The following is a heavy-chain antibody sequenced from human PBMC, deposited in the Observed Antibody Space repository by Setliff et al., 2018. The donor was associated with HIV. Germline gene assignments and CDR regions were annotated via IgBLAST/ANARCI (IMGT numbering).Heavy chain of an antibody. CDR3: ARDCACVRCPFFDY. Sequence: GGSLRLSCAASGFTFSSYWMSWVRQAPGKGLEWVANIKQDGSEKYYVDSVKGRFTISRDNAKNSLYLQMNSLRAEDTAVYYCARDCACVRCPFFDYWGQGTLVTVPQ. D-gene: IGHD2-21*01. J-gene: IGHJ4*02. CDR1: GFTFSSYW. CDR2: IKQDGSEK. V-gene: IGHV3-7*03.